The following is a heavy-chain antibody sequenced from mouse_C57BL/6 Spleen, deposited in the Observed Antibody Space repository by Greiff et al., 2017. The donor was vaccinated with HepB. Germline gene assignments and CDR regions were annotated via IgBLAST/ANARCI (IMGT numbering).Heavy chain of an antibody. V-gene: IGHV5-4*03. CDR2: ISDGGSYT. Sequence: EVMLVESGGGLVKPGGSLKLSCAASGFTFSSYAMSWVRQTPEKRLEWVATISDGGSYTYYPDNVKGRFTISRDNAKNNLYLQMSHLKSEDTAMYYCARQLLRYPFAYWGQGTLVTVSA. CDR1: GFTFSSYA. CDR3: ARQLLRYPFAY. J-gene: IGHJ3*01. D-gene: IGHD1-1*01.